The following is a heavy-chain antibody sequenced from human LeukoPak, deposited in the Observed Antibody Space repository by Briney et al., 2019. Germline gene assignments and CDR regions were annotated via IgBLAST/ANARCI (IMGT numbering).Heavy chain of an antibody. V-gene: IGHV3-7*01. CDR2: IKQDGSEK. D-gene: IGHD2-15*01. Sequence: PGGSLRLSCAASGFTFSSYWMSWVRQAPGKGLEWVANIKQDGSEKYYVGSVKGRFTISRDNAKNSLYLQMNSLRAEDTAVYYCARGRGKVVVAATVHYYYYMDVWGKGTTVTVSS. J-gene: IGHJ6*03. CDR1: GFTFSSYW. CDR3: ARGRGKVVVAATVHYYYYMDV.